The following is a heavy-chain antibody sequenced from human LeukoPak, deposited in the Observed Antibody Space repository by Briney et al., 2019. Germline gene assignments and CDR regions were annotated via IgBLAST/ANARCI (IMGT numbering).Heavy chain of an antibody. CDR3: ARNTAVAGTGFDY. CDR1: GYTFTSYD. CDR2: MNPNSGNT. Sequence: GASVKVSCKASGYTFTSYDINWVRQATGQGLEWMGWMNPNSGNTGYAQKFQGRVTMSRNTSISTAYMELSSLRSEDTAVYYCARNTAVAGTGFDYWGQGTLVTVSS. D-gene: IGHD6-19*01. V-gene: IGHV1-8*01. J-gene: IGHJ4*02.